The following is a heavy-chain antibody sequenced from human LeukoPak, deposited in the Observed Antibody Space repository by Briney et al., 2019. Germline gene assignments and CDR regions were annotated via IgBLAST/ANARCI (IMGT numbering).Heavy chain of an antibody. CDR2: IIPIFGTA. D-gene: IGHD6-6*01. CDR3: ACSSSFLSYYYYYMDV. CDR1: GGTFSSYA. V-gene: IGHV1-69*05. J-gene: IGHJ6*03. Sequence: SVKVSYKASGGTFSSYAISWVRQAPGQGLEWMGGIIPIFGTANYAQKFQGRVTITTDESTSTAYMELSSLRSEDTAVYYCACSSSFLSYYYYYMDVWGKGTTVTVSS.